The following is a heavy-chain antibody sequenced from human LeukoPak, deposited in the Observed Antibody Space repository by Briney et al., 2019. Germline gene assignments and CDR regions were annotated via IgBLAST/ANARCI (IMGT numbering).Heavy chain of an antibody. Sequence: ASVKVSCKVSGYTFTSYDINWVRQATGQGLEWMGWMNPNSGNTGYAQKFQGRVTMTRNTSISTAYMELSSLRSEDTAVYYCARSRAGMVTIFGVVIIESYFDYWGQGTLVTVSS. CDR2: MNPNSGNT. V-gene: IGHV1-8*01. D-gene: IGHD3-3*01. J-gene: IGHJ4*02. CDR1: GYTFTSYD. CDR3: ARSRAGMVTIFGVVIIESYFDY.